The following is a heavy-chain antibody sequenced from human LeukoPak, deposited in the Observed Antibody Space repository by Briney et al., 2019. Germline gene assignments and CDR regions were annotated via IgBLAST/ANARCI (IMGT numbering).Heavy chain of an antibody. V-gene: IGHV4-59*01. CDR1: GGSFSGYY. CDR2: IYYSGST. J-gene: IGHJ3*02. D-gene: IGHD3-22*01. Sequence: SETLSLTCAVYGGSFSGYYWSWIRQPPGKGLEWIGYIYYSGSTNYNPSLKSRVTISVDTSKNQFALKLSSVTAADTAVYYCARAVNYYDSSGPFDSGFPGLFFDIWGQGTMVTVSS. CDR3: ARAVNYYDSSGPFDSGFPGLFFDI.